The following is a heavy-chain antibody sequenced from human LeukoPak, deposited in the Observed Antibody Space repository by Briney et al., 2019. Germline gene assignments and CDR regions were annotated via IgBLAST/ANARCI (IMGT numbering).Heavy chain of an antibody. D-gene: IGHD3-22*01. CDR2: INHSGST. V-gene: IGHV4-34*01. Sequence: PSETLSLTCTVSGGSLTGYFWSWIRQPPGKGLEWIGEINHSGSTNYNPSLKSRVTISVDTSKNQFSLKLSSVTAADTAVYYCASFAFGDSSGYYNWFDPWGQGTLVTVSS. CDR3: ASFAFGDSSGYYNWFDP. CDR1: GGSLTGYF. J-gene: IGHJ5*02.